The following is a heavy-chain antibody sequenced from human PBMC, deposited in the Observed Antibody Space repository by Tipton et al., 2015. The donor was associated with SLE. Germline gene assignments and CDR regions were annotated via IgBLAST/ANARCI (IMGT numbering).Heavy chain of an antibody. CDR3: ARSFYSFDY. V-gene: IGHV4-38-2*02. CDR1: GYSISSGYY. D-gene: IGHD2-21*01. CDR2: MYQSGST. Sequence: TLSLTCTVSGYSISSGYYWGWIRQPPGKGLEWIGSMYQSGSTYYNPSLKSRVTISVDTSKNQFSLKVNSVTAADTTVYYCARSFYSFDYWGQGTLVSVSS. J-gene: IGHJ4*02.